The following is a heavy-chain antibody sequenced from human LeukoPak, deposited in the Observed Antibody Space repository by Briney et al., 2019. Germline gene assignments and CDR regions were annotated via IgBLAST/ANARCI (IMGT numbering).Heavy chain of an antibody. CDR2: ISYDGSNK. CDR1: GFTFSSYG. D-gene: IGHD1-26*01. V-gene: IGHV3-30*18. CDR3: AKGYSGSYEGWFDP. J-gene: IGHJ5*02. Sequence: PGRSLRLSCAASGFTFSSYGMHWVRQAPGMGLEWVAVISYDGSNKYYADSVKGRFTISRDNSKNTLYLQMNSLRAEDTAVYYCAKGYSGSYEGWFDPWGQGTPVTVSS.